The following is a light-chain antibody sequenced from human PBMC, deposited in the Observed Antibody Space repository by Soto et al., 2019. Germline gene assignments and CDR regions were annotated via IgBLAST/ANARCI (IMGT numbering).Light chain of an antibody. CDR2: DVT. Sequence: QSVLTQPASVSGSPGQSITISCTGTSSDVGGYNYVSWYQQHPVKAPKLMIYDVTNRPSGVSDRFSGSKSGNTASLTISGLQAEYEADYKCSSYTSXSTPYVFRTGTKVTV. CDR3: SSYTSXSTPYV. V-gene: IGLV2-14*01. CDR1: SSDVGGYNY. J-gene: IGLJ1*01.